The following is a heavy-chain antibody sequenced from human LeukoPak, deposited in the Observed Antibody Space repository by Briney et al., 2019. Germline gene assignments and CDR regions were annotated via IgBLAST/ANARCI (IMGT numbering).Heavy chain of an antibody. CDR1: GGSFSGYY. J-gene: IGHJ6*03. D-gene: IGHD3-10*01. CDR2: INDIGNT. V-gene: IGHV4-34*01. Sequence: PSETLSLTCAVYGGSFSGYYWSWIRQPPGKGLEWIGEINDIGNTNYDPSLRSRVTISVDTSKNQFSLSLTSATAADTAVYFCARLGSVGYYNYQYMDFWGNGTTVTVSS. CDR3: ARLGSVGYYNYQYMDF.